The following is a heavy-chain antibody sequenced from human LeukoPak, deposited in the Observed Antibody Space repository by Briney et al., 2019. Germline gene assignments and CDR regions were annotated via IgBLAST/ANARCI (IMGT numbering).Heavy chain of an antibody. CDR2: IIPMFGTP. CDR3: ARAGIPGYCTNVTCSNWLDP. CDR1: GYTFNNYG. V-gene: IGHV1-69*06. J-gene: IGHJ5*02. D-gene: IGHD2-8*01. Sequence: SVKVSCKTSGYTFNNYGISWVRQAPGQGLEWVGGIIPMFGTPNYAQRLQGRVTITADKSTKTAYMELSSLRSEDTAVYYCARAGIPGYCTNVTCSNWLDPWGQGTLVTVSS.